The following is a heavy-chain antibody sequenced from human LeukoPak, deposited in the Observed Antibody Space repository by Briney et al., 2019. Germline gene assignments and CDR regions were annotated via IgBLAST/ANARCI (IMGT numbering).Heavy chain of an antibody. CDR2: ISSSSSYI. Sequence: GGSLRLSCAASGFTFSSYTMNWVRQAPGKGLEWVSSISSSSSYIYYADSVKGRFTISRDNAKNSLYLQMNSLRAEDTAVYYCATYPNGRFDPWGQGTLVTVSS. CDR1: GFTFSSYT. V-gene: IGHV3-21*01. J-gene: IGHJ5*02. D-gene: IGHD2-8*01. CDR3: ATYPNGRFDP.